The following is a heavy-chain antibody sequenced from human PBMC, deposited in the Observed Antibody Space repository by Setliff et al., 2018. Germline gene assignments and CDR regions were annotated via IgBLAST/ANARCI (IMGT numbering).Heavy chain of an antibody. Sequence: PSETLSLTCNVSGASVSSHYWDWIRQPPGKGLEWIGFISYSGITTYNVSLKSRVSISVDTSKNQFSLKLRSVTAADTAVYYCARTGTYRYFDYWGQGALVTVSS. CDR1: GASVSSHY. D-gene: IGHD1-1*01. CDR3: ARTGTYRYFDY. CDR2: ISYSGIT. V-gene: IGHV4-59*08. J-gene: IGHJ4*02.